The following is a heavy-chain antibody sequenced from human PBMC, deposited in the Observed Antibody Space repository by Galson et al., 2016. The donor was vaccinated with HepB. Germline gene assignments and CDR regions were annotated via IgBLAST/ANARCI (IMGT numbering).Heavy chain of an antibody. CDR3: ARAVMLGRGMDV. V-gene: IGHV6-1*01. J-gene: IGHJ6*02. CDR1: GDSVYNTGAA. Sequence: CAISGDSVYNTGAAWVWIRQSPSRGLEWLGRTFYRSTWENHYTGSVRNRITISPDTSRNQFSLHLNSVTPDDAAVYYCARAVMLGRGMDVWDQGTTVTVSS. D-gene: IGHD3-10*01. CDR2: TFYRSTWEN.